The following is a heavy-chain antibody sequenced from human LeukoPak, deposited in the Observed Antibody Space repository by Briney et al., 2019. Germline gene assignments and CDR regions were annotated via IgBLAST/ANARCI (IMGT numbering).Heavy chain of an antibody. D-gene: IGHD3-9*01. CDR2: IRYDGSNK. CDR1: GFTSSSYG. Sequence: GGSLRLSCAASGFTSSSYGMHWVRQAPGKGLEWVAFIRYDGSNKYYADSVKGRFTISRDNSKNTLYLQMNSLRAEDTAVYYCAKAFYDILTGYLEGDAFDIWGQGTMVTVSS. V-gene: IGHV3-30*02. J-gene: IGHJ3*02. CDR3: AKAFYDILTGYLEGDAFDI.